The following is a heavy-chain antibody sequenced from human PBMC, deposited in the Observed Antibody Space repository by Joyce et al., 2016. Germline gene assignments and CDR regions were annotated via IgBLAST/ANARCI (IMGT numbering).Heavy chain of an antibody. V-gene: IGHV4-39*07. Sequence: QLQLQESGPGLVKPSETLSLTCTVSGGSINTGSYYWVWIRQPPGRGLEWFGSMYYSGVTYYDPSLKSRVTIPLDTSKNQFSLNLNSVTAADTAVYYCARASIVGGTGVWFDSWGQGTLVTVSS. CDR2: MYYSGVT. CDR3: ARASIVGGTGVWFDS. D-gene: IGHD1-26*01. J-gene: IGHJ5*01. CDR1: GGSINTGSYY.